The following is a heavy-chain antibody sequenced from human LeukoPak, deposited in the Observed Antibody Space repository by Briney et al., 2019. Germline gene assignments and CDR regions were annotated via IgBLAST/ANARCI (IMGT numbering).Heavy chain of an antibody. CDR1: GYTFTSYY. Sequence: SVKVSCKASGYTFTSYYMHWVRQAPGQGLEWMGRIIPIFGTANYAQKFQGRVTITTDESTSTAYMELSSLRSEDTAVYYCASRGYSYGSPGYFDYWGQGTLVTVSS. CDR3: ASRGYSYGSPGYFDY. J-gene: IGHJ4*02. CDR2: IIPIFGTA. D-gene: IGHD5-18*01. V-gene: IGHV1-69*05.